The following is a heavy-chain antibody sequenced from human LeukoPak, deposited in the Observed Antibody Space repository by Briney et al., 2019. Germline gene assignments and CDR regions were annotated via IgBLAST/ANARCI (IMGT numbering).Heavy chain of an antibody. CDR1: GYTFTSYD. Sequence: GASVKVSCKASGYTFTSYDINWVRQATGQGLEWMGWMNPNSGNTGYAQKFQGRVTMTRNTSISTAYMELSSLRSEDTAVYYCARVLRYFDWLLYGAFDIWGQGTMVTVSS. D-gene: IGHD3-9*01. J-gene: IGHJ3*02. CDR3: ARVLRYFDWLLYGAFDI. V-gene: IGHV1-8*01. CDR2: MNPNSGNT.